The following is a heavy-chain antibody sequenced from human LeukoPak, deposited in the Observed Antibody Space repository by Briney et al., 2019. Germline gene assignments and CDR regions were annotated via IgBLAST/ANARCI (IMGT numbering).Heavy chain of an antibody. J-gene: IGHJ3*01. Sequence: GGSLRLSCAASGFTFSNYVMTWVRQAPGKGLEWVSGISGRGGSTYYADSVKGRITISRDSSKSTLYLQMNSLRAEDTALYYCASSYDFWSAYDFWGQGTMVTVSS. V-gene: IGHV3-23*01. D-gene: IGHD3-3*01. CDR2: ISGRGGST. CDR1: GFTFSNYV. CDR3: ASSYDFWSAYDF.